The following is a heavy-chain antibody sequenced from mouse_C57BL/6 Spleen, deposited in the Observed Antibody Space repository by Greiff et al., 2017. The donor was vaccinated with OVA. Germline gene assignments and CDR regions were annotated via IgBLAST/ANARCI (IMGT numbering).Heavy chain of an antibody. CDR3: ARRYDYDEFAY. V-gene: IGHV5-17*01. Sequence: EVKLMESGGGLVKPGGSLKLSCAASGFTFSDYGMHWVRQAPEKGLEWVAYISSGSSTIYYADTVKGRFTISRDNAKNTLFLQMTSLRSEDTAMYYCARRYDYDEFAYWGQGTLVTVSA. J-gene: IGHJ3*01. CDR2: ISSGSSTI. D-gene: IGHD2-4*01. CDR1: GFTFSDYG.